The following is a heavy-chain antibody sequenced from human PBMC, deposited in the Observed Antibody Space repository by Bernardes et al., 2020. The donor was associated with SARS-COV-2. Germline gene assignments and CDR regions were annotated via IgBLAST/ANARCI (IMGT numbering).Heavy chain of an antibody. CDR3: ARHTTPTRYTSGWYDVGYYGMDV. Sequence: SETLSLTCIVSGGSIGSDCYYWGWIRQPPGKGLEWLGRIYYVVSTNYNPSLKSRVTISVDTSKNQFSLKVSSVTAADTAVYYCARHTTPTRYTSGWYDVGYYGMDVWGQGTTVTVSS. D-gene: IGHD6-13*01. CDR2: IYYVVST. V-gene: IGHV4-39*01. J-gene: IGHJ6*02. CDR1: GGSIGSDCYY.